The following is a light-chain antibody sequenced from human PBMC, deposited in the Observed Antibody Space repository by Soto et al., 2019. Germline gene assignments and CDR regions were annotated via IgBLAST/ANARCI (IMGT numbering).Light chain of an antibody. CDR3: QQSYSTPYT. Sequence: DIQMTQSQSSLSASVGDRVTITCRASQSISSYLNWYQQKPGKAPKLLIYAASSLQSGVPSRFSGSGSGTDFTLTISSLQPDDFATYDCQQSYSTPYTFGQGTKMEIK. CDR2: AAS. J-gene: IGKJ2*01. V-gene: IGKV1-39*01. CDR1: QSISSY.